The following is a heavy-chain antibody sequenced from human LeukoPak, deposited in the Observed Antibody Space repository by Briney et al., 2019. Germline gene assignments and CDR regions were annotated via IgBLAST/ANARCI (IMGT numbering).Heavy chain of an antibody. V-gene: IGHV3-7*01. CDR2: IKQDGSEK. J-gene: IGHJ4*02. Sequence: PGGSLRLSCAASGFTFSSYWMSWVRQAPGKGLEWVAHIKQDGSEKYYVDSVKGRFTISRDNAKNSLYLQMNSLRAEDTAVYYCARDMGHYYGSGSYWDYWGQGTLVTVSS. D-gene: IGHD3-10*01. CDR1: GFTFSSYW. CDR3: ARDMGHYYGSGSYWDY.